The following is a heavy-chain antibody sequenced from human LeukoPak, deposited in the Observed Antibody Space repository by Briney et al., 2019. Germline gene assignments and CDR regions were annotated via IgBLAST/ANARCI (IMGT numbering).Heavy chain of an antibody. J-gene: IGHJ4*02. D-gene: IGHD6-19*01. Sequence: GGSLRLACAVSGFTFSSYSMNWVRQAPGKGLEWVSFISSSSSYIYYADSVKGRFTISRDNAKNSLYLQMNSLRAEDTAVYYCASQTPRRLPIAVADYFDYWGQGTLVTVSS. V-gene: IGHV3-21*01. CDR3: ASQTPRRLPIAVADYFDY. CDR2: ISSSSSYI. CDR1: GFTFSSYS.